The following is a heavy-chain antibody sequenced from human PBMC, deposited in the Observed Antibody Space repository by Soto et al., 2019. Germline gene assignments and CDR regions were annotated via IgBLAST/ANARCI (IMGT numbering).Heavy chain of an antibody. J-gene: IGHJ4*02. CDR2: IYYSGST. D-gene: IGHD6-13*01. V-gene: IGHV4-30-4*01. CDR1: GCSISSGDYY. CDR3: ARALRQQLSFDY. Sequence: TLSLTCTVSGCSISSGDYYWSWIRQPPGKGLEWIGYIYYSGSTYYNPSLKSRVTISVDTSKNQFSLKLSSVTAADTAVYYCARALRQQLSFDYWGQGTLVTAPQ.